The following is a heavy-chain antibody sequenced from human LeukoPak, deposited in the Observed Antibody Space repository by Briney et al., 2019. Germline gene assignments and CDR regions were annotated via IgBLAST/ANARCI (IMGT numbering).Heavy chain of an antibody. V-gene: IGHV4-61*02. D-gene: IGHD6-19*01. J-gene: IGHJ4*02. CDR2: MYTSGST. Sequence: SETLSLTCTVSGGSITSGSDSWSWIRQPAGKGLEWIGRMYTSGSTDYNPSLKSRVTISVDTSKNQFSLKLSSVTAADTAIYYCARGKFIIWSSGWYLDYWGQGTLVTVSS. CDR3: ARGKFIIWSSGWYLDY. CDR1: GGSITSGSDS.